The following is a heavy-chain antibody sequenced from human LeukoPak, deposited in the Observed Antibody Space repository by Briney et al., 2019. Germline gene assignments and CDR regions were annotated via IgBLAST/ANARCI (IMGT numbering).Heavy chain of an antibody. J-gene: IGHJ4*02. Sequence: LGGSLRLSCAASGFTFSSYGMHWVRQAPGKGLEWVAVISYDGSNKYYADSVKGRFTISRDNSKNTLYLQMNSLRAEDTAVYYCAREDIAVAWSVWGTPPSADYRGQGTLVTVSS. CDR3: AREDIAVAWSVWGTPPSADY. D-gene: IGHD6-19*01. CDR2: ISYDGSNK. V-gene: IGHV3-30*19. CDR1: GFTFSSYG.